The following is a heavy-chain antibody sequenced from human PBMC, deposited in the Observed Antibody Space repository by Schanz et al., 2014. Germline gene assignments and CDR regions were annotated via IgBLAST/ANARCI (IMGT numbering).Heavy chain of an antibody. Sequence: QVQLQESGPGLVKPSQTLSLTCTVSGGSISSGSYYWSWIRQPAGKGLEWIGYIHKSWSTTYNPSLKSRGTISEDTSKKQFSLRLTSVTAVDTAVYYCVRGNWGYKFAYCGQGIPVTGSS. V-gene: IGHV4-61*02. J-gene: IGHJ4*02. CDR3: VRGNWGYKFAY. CDR1: GGSISSGSYY. D-gene: IGHD5-18*01. CDR2: IHKSWST.